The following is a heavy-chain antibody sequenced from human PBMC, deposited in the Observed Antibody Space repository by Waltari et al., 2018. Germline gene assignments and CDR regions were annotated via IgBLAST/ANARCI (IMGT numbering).Heavy chain of an antibody. V-gene: IGHV4-34*01. D-gene: IGHD6-13*01. CDR3: ARGPTRIAAAAYYYYYYGMDV. Sequence: QVQLQQWGAGLLKPSETLSLTCAVYGGSFSGYYWSWIRQPPGKGLEWIGEINHSGSTNYNPSLKSRVTISVDTSKNQFSLKLSSVTAADTAVYYCARGPTRIAAAAYYYYYYGMDVWGQGTTVTVSS. CDR1: GGSFSGYY. CDR2: INHSGST. J-gene: IGHJ6*02.